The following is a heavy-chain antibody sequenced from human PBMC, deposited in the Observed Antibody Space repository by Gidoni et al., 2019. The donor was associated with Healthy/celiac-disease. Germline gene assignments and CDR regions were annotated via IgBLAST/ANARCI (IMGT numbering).Heavy chain of an antibody. Sequence: QVQLQESGPGLVKPSETLSLTCTVSGGSISSYYWSWIRQPPGKGLEWIGYIYYSGSTNYNPSLKSRVTISVDTSKNQFSLRLSSVTAADTAVYYCARDLESGSFDYWGQGTLVTVSS. V-gene: IGHV4-59*01. CDR3: ARDLESGSFDY. CDR2: IYYSGST. CDR1: GGSISSYY. J-gene: IGHJ4*02. D-gene: IGHD5-12*01.